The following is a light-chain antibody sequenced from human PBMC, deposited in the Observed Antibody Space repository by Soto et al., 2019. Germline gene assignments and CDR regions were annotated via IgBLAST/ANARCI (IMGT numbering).Light chain of an antibody. V-gene: IGLV2-23*03. J-gene: IGLJ1*01. Sequence: QSALTQAAGVSVSPGQSITISCTGTSSDVGSYNLVSWYQQHPGKAPKLMIYEGSKRPSGVSNRFSGSKSGNTASLTISGLQAEDEADYYCCSYAGSSTFLYVFGTGTKVTVL. CDR3: CSYAGSSTFLYV. CDR2: EGS. CDR1: SSDVGSYNL.